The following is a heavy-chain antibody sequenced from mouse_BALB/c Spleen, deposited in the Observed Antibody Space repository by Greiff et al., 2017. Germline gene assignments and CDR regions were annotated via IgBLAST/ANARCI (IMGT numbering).Heavy chain of an antibody. V-gene: IGHV2-9-2*01. Sequence: QVQLQQSGPGLVAPSQSLSITCTVSGFSLTSYDISWIRQPPGKGLEWLGVIWTGGGTNYNSAFMSRLSISKDNSKSQVFLKMNSLQTDDTAIYYCVRAPTTATGFDDWGQGTTLTVSS. J-gene: IGHJ2*01. CDR3: VRAPTTATGFDD. D-gene: IGHD1-2*01. CDR1: GFSLTSYD. CDR2: IWTGGGT.